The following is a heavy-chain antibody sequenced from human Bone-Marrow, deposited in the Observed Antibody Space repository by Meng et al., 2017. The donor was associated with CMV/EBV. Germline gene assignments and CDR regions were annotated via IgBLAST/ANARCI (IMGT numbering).Heavy chain of an antibody. CDR2: ISYDGSNK. D-gene: IGHD2-2*02. CDR1: GFTFSSYA. CDR3: ARAFLYIVVVPAAIPDY. Sequence: GESLKISCAASGFTFSSYAMHWVRQAPGKGLEWVAVISYDGSNKYYADSVKGRFTISRDNSKNTLYLQMNSLRAEDTAVYYCARAFLYIVVVPAAIPDYWGQGTLVTVSS. J-gene: IGHJ4*02. V-gene: IGHV3-30*04.